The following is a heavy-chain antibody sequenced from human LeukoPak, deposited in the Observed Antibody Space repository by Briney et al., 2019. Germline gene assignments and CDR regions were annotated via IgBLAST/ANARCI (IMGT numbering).Heavy chain of an antibody. CDR1: GGSISSGSYY. CDR3: ARGPSIQLWFYFDY. J-gene: IGHJ4*02. CDR2: IYHSGST. Sequence: SETLSLTCTVSGGSISSGSYYWGWIRQPPGKGLEWIGEIYHSGSTNYNPSLKSRVTISVDKSKNQFSLKLSSVTAADTAVYYCARGPSIQLWFYFDYWGQGTLVTVSS. D-gene: IGHD5-18*01. V-gene: IGHV4-39*07.